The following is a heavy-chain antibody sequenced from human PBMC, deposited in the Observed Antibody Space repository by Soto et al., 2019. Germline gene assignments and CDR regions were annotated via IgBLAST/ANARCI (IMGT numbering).Heavy chain of an antibody. CDR2: IYHSGST. CDR1: SGSISSSNW. Sequence: PSETLSLTCAVSSGSISSSNWWSWVRQPPGKGLEWIGEIYHSGSTNYNPSLKSRVTISVDKSKNQFSLKLSSVTAADTAVYYCARGPPLGSGSYSRPLDYWGQGTLVTVSS. CDR3: ARGPPLGSGSYSRPLDY. D-gene: IGHD3-10*01. V-gene: IGHV4-4*02. J-gene: IGHJ4*02.